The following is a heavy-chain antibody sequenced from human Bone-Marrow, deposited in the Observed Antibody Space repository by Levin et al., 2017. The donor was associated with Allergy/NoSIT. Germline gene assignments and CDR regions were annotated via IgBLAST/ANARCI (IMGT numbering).Heavy chain of an antibody. Sequence: PSETLSLTCDVSGGSITSSGYYWNWIRQVPGKGLEWIGHIYYTENTYYNPSLKSRVTISLGTSKTQFSLRLSSVTAADTAVYYCARASDSSGYELGEGVFDIWGQGTMVTVSS. CDR2: IYYTENT. CDR1: GGSITSSGYY. CDR3: ARASDSSGYELGEGVFDI. V-gene: IGHV4-31*02. D-gene: IGHD3-22*01. J-gene: IGHJ3*02.